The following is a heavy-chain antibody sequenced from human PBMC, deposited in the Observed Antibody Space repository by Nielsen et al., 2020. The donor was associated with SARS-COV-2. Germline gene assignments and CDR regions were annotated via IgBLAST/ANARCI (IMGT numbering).Heavy chain of an antibody. CDR3: AKVLYTSEWEPTIYGMDV. V-gene: IGHV3-23*01. J-gene: IGHJ6*02. CDR2: ISGSGGGA. D-gene: IGHD6-19*01. CDR1: GFTFRDYA. Sequence: GGSLRLSCAASGFTFRDYAMTWVRQAPGKGLEWVSTISGSGGGAYHANSVEGRFTISRDNSKNTLYLQMNSLRGEDTALYYCAKVLYTSEWEPTIYGMDVWGQGTPVTVSS.